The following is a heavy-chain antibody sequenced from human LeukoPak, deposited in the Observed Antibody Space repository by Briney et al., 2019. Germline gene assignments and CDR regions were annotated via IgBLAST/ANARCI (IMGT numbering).Heavy chain of an antibody. CDR3: ATGYNWNSREDY. CDR2: INPSGGST. D-gene: IGHD1-7*01. V-gene: IGHV1-46*01. CDR1: GYTFTSYY. J-gene: IGHJ4*02. Sequence: ASVKASCKASGYTFTSYYMHWVRQAPGQGLEWVGIINPSGGSTSYAQKFQGRVTMTRDTSTSTVYMELSSLRSEDTAVYYCATGYNWNSREDYWGQGTLVTVSS.